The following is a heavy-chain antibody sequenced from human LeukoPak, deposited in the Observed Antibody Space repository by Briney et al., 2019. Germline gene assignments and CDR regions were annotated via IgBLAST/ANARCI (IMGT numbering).Heavy chain of an antibody. D-gene: IGHD2-2*01. CDR1: GGTFSSYA. J-gene: IGHJ3*02. V-gene: IGHV1-69*13. CDR2: IIPIFGTA. Sequence: EASVKVSCKASGGTFSSYAISWVRQAPGQGLEWMGGIIPIFGTANYAQKFQGRVTITADESTSTAYMELSSLRSEDTAVYYCAKPKNHYCSSTSCYAFDIWGQGTMVTVSS. CDR3: AKPKNHYCSSTSCYAFDI.